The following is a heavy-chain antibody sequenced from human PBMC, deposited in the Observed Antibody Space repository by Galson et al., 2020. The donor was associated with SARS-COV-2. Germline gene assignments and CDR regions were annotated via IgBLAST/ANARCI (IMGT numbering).Heavy chain of an antibody. CDR3: ASSTQIWFGELLAMDV. D-gene: IGHD3-10*01. CDR1: GFTVSSNY. J-gene: IGHJ6*03. Sequence: GGSLRLSCAASGFTVSSNYMSWVRQAPGKGLEWVSIIYSGGRTYYTDSVKGRFTISRDNSKNTLYLQMNSLRAEDTAVYYCASSTQIWFGELLAMDVWGKGTTVTVSS. V-gene: IGHV3-66*01. CDR2: IYSGGRT.